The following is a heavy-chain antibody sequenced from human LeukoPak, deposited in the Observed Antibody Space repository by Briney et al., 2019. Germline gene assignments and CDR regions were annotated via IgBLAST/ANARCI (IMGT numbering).Heavy chain of an antibody. D-gene: IGHD1-7*01. CDR3: ARGRNWNYVGLNPYYYYYYGMDV. CDR1: GYTFTSYD. J-gene: IGHJ6*02. CDR2: MNPNSGNT. Sequence: ASVKVSCKASGYTFTSYDINWVRQATGQGLEWMGWMNPNSGNTGYAQKFQGRVTMTRNTSISTAYMELSSLRSEDTAVYYCARGRNWNYVGLNPYYYYYYGMDVWGQGTTVTVSS. V-gene: IGHV1-8*01.